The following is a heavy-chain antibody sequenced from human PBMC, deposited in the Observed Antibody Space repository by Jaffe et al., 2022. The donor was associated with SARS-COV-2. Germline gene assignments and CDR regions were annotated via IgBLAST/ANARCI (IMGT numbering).Heavy chain of an antibody. CDR3: ATWDGGWIY. CDR2: INQEGNAI. D-gene: IGHD6-19*01. V-gene: IGHV3-7*01. CDR1: GFSFSSYY. Sequence: EVQLVESGGDLVQPGGSLRLSCVASGFSFSSYYMSWVRQAPGKGLEWVANINQEGNAIYHADSVKGRFSISRDNAKNTLYLQMSSLRADDMAVYHCATWDGGWIYWGQGTLVTVSS. J-gene: IGHJ4*02.